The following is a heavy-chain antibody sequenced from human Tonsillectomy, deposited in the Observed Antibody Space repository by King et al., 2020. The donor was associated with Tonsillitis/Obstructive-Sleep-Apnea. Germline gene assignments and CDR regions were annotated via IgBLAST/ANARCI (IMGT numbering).Heavy chain of an antibody. J-gene: IGHJ3*02. Sequence: VQLVESGGGVVQPGGSLRLSCAASGFTFDDYAMHWVRQAPGKGLEWVSLISGDGGSTYYADSVKGRFTISRDSSKNSLSLQINSLRTEDTALYYCAKAPYGGDTFHIWGQGTMVTVSS. V-gene: IGHV3-43*02. CDR2: ISGDGGST. CDR1: GFTFDDYA. D-gene: IGHD4-23*01. CDR3: AKAPYGGDTFHI.